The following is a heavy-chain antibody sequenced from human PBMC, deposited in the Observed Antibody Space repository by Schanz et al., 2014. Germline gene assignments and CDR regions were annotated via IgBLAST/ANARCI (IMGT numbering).Heavy chain of an antibody. V-gene: IGHV3-74*02. CDR1: GFAFSSYG. Sequence: EVQLLESGGGLVQPGGSLRLSCLASGFAFSSYGMNWLRQAPGKGLEWVSRIKSDGSSTSYADSVKGRFTISRDNAKNTLYLQMNSLRAEDTAVYYCARPALWFGDNCFDPWGQGTLVTGSS. CDR3: ARPALWFGDNCFDP. J-gene: IGHJ5*02. D-gene: IGHD3-10*01. CDR2: IKSDGSST.